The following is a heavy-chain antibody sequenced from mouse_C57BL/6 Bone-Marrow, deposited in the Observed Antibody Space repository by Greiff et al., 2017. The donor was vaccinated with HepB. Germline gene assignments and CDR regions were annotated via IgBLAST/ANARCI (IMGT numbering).Heavy chain of an antibody. CDR3: ARSRYYDYLFAY. CDR1: GYSITSGYY. D-gene: IGHD2-4*01. V-gene: IGHV3-6*01. J-gene: IGHJ3*01. CDR2: ISYDGSN. Sequence: VQLKESGPGLVKPSQSLSLTCSVTGYSITSGYYWNWIRQLPGNKLEWMGYISYDGSNNYNPSLKNRISITRDTSKNQFFLKLNSVTTEDTATYYCARSRYYDYLFAYWGQGTLVTVSA.